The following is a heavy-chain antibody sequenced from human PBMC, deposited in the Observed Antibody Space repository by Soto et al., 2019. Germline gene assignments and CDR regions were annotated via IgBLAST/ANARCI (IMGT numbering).Heavy chain of an antibody. Sequence: PSETLSLTCTVSGGSISSGDYYWSWIRQPPGKGLEWIGYIYYSGSTYYNPSLKSRVTISVDTSKNQFSLKLSSVTAADTAVYYCAARRDYYDSSGYSFDYWGQGTLVTVS. CDR1: GGSISSGDYY. J-gene: IGHJ4*02. CDR2: IYYSGST. V-gene: IGHV4-30-4*01. D-gene: IGHD3-22*01. CDR3: AARRDYYDSSGYSFDY.